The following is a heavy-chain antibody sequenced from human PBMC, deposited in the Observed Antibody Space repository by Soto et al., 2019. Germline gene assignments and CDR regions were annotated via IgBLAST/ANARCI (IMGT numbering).Heavy chain of an antibody. CDR3: ATSNYGERD. Sequence: ELQVLESGGGLVQPGGSLRLTCAASGFTLSEYGTSWVRQAPGKGLEWGSFVSGSGDSTYYTDSVKGRFTISRDSSKNTVCLQMNSLRAEDTAVYYCATSNYGERDWGQGTLVTVSS. CDR2: VSGSGDST. D-gene: IGHD3-10*01. J-gene: IGHJ4*02. V-gene: IGHV3-23*01. CDR1: GFTLSEYG.